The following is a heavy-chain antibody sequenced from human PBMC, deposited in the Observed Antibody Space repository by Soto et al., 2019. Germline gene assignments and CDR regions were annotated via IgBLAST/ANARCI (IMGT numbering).Heavy chain of an antibody. J-gene: IGHJ5*02. D-gene: IGHD6-19*01. CDR3: ARRDSSGWHNWFDP. Sequence: QLQLQESGPGLVKPSETLSLTCTVSGGSISSSSYYWGWIRQPPGKGLEWIGSIYYSGSTYYNPCLKSRVTISVDTSKNQFSLKLSSVTAADTAVYYCARRDSSGWHNWFDPWGQGTLVTVSS. CDR2: IYYSGST. V-gene: IGHV4-39*01. CDR1: GGSISSSSYY.